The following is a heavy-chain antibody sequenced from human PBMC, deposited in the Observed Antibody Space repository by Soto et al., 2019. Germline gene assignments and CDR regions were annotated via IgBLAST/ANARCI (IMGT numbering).Heavy chain of an antibody. CDR1: GFILSDCA. V-gene: IGHV3-11*06. CDR3: ARGDSSGWYFDY. CDR2: INSNSSVI. J-gene: IGHJ4*02. Sequence: GGSLRLSCATSGFILSDCAMSWVRQAPGKGLEWVSYINSNSSVISYADSVKGRFTISRDNAKNTLYLQMNSLRAEDTAVYYCARGDSSGWYFDYWGQGTLVTVSS. D-gene: IGHD6-19*01.